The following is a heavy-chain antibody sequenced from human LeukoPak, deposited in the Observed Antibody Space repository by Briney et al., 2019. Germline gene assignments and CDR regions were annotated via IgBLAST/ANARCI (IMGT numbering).Heavy chain of an antibody. D-gene: IGHD3-9*01. CDR1: GFTFSSYW. V-gene: IGHV3-7*01. J-gene: IGHJ4*02. CDR2: IKQDGSEK. CDR3: ARVAPLRYRLFYFDY. Sequence: PGGSLRLSCAASGFTFSSYWMSWVRQAPGKGLEWVANIKQDGSEKYYVDSVKGRFTISRDNAKNSLYLQMNSLRAEDTAVYYCARVAPLRYRLFYFDYWGQGTLVTVSS.